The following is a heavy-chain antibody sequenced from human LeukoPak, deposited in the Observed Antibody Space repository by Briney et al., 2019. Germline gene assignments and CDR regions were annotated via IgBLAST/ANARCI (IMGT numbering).Heavy chain of an antibody. D-gene: IGHD3-22*01. V-gene: IGHV1-2*02. CDR1: GGTFSSYA. Sequence: GASVKVSCKTSGGTFSSYAISWVRQAPGQGLEWMGWINPNTGGAHYAQNFQGRVTMTRDTSISTAYMELSSLRSDDTAVYYCATERGHFYGSSSYSEYFHHWGQGTLVTVSS. CDR3: ATERGHFYGSSSYSEYFHH. J-gene: IGHJ1*01. CDR2: INPNTGGA.